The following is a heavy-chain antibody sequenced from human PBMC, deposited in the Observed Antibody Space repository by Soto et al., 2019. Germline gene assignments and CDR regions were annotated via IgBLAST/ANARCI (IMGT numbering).Heavy chain of an antibody. J-gene: IGHJ4*02. Sequence: EVQLLESGGGLVQPGESLRLSCAASGFTFSSYAMSWVRQAPGKGLEWVSVISGRDDSTYYADSGKGRFTISRDNSKNTLYLQMNSLRAEDTAVYDCAKRSSSSTFDYWGQGTLVTVSS. CDR1: GFTFSSYA. V-gene: IGHV3-23*01. CDR3: AKRSSSSTFDY. D-gene: IGHD6-6*01. CDR2: ISGRDDST.